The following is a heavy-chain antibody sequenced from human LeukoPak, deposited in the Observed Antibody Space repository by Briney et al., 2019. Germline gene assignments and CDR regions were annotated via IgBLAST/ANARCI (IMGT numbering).Heavy chain of an antibody. Sequence: GGSLRLSCAASGFTLSSQWMHWVRQAPGKGLVWDSRINSDGSTTNYADSVKGRFTISRDNAENTLYLQMNSLRVEDTAVYYCTRRVSATRWFDPWGQGTLVTVSS. V-gene: IGHV3-74*01. CDR2: INSDGSTT. D-gene: IGHD2-15*01. CDR1: GFTLSSQW. CDR3: TRRVSATRWFDP. J-gene: IGHJ5*02.